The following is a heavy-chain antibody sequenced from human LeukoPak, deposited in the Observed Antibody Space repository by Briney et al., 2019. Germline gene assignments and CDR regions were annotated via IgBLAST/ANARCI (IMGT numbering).Heavy chain of an antibody. V-gene: IGHV4-59*01. Sequence: PSETLSLTCTVSGASIKTYYWSWIRQPPGKGLEWIGWIYDGGITTYNPSLESRVTISIDTSKNQFSLKLSSVTAADTAMYYCARATNVGFFYYYGMDVWGQGTTVTVSS. CDR2: IYDGGIT. J-gene: IGHJ6*02. CDR1: GASIKTYY. CDR3: ARATNVGFFYYYGMDV. D-gene: IGHD1-14*01.